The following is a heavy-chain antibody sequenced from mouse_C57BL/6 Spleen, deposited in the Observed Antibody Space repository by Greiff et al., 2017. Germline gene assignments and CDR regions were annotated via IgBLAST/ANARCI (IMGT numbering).Heavy chain of an antibody. CDR1: GYAFSSSW. CDR2: IYPGDGDT. J-gene: IGHJ4*01. Sequence: QVQLQQSGPELVKPGASVKISCKASGYAFSSSWMNWVKPRPGKGLEWIGRIYPGDGDTNYNGKFKGKATLTADKSSSTAYMQLSSLTSEDSAVYFCARWFVAWGQGTSVTVSS. CDR3: ARWFVA. V-gene: IGHV1-82*01. D-gene: IGHD2-2*01.